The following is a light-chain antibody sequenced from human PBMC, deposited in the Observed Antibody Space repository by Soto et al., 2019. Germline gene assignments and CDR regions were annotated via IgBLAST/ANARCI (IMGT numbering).Light chain of an antibody. CDR3: QQFIFYPLT. CDR1: QDISSH. Sequence: IQLTQSPSSLSASVGDRVTITCRASQDISSHLAWYQQKPGKAPKLLIYAASTLQSGVPSRFSGSGFGTNFTLTISSLQPEDFATYYCQQFIFYPLTFGQGTKVEVK. CDR2: AAS. J-gene: IGKJ1*01. V-gene: IGKV1-9*01.